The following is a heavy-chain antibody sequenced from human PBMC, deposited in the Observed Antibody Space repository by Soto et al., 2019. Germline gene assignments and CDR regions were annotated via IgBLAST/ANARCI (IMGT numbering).Heavy chain of an antibody. V-gene: IGHV3-53*04. CDR1: GFTVSSNY. CDR3: ARGPTRYGYSSGWYPG. J-gene: IGHJ1*01. CDR2: IYSGGST. D-gene: IGHD6-19*01. Sequence: EVQLVESGGGLVQPGGSLRLSCAASGFTVSSNYMSWVRQAPGKGLEWVSVIYSGGSTYYADSVKGRFTIYRHNSKNTLYLQMHSVRAEDTAVYYCARGPTRYGYSSGWYPGWGQGTLVTVSS.